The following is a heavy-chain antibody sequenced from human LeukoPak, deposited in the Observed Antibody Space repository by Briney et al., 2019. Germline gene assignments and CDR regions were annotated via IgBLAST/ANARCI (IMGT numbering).Heavy chain of an antibody. CDR3: ARDVERTGGTYYYGSGSPRG. V-gene: IGHV3-48*02. Sequence: GSLRLSCAASGFTFSSYSMNWVRQAPGKGLEWVSYISTGSSTIYYADSVKGRFTISRDNAKNSLYLQMNSLRDEDTAVYYCARDVERTGGTYYYGSGSPRGWGQGTLVTVSS. CDR2: ISTGSSTI. J-gene: IGHJ4*02. D-gene: IGHD3-10*01. CDR1: GFTFSSYS.